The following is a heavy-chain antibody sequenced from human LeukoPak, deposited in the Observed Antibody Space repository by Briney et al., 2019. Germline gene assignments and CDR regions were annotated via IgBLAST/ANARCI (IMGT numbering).Heavy chain of an antibody. J-gene: IGHJ3*02. D-gene: IGHD5-12*01. CDR1: GGTFSSYA. Sequence: SVKVSCKASGGTFSSYAISWVRQAPGQGLEWMGGIIPIFGTANYAQKFQGRVTITADKSTSTAYMELSSLRSEDTAVYYCARISGYHGAFDIWGQGTMVTVPS. V-gene: IGHV1-69*06. CDR3: ARISGYHGAFDI. CDR2: IIPIFGTA.